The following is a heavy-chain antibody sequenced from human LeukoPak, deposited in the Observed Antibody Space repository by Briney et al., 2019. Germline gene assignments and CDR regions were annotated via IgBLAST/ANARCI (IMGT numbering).Heavy chain of an antibody. CDR2: IDPSDSYT. CDR1: GYSFTSYW. Sequence: GESLQISCKGSGYSFTSYWISWVRQMPGKGLEWMGRIDPSDSYTNYSPSFQGHVTISADKSISTAYLQWSSLKASDTAMYYCVLWFGGSFPFDPWGQGTLVTVSS. J-gene: IGHJ5*02. D-gene: IGHD3-10*01. V-gene: IGHV5-10-1*01. CDR3: VLWFGGSFPFDP.